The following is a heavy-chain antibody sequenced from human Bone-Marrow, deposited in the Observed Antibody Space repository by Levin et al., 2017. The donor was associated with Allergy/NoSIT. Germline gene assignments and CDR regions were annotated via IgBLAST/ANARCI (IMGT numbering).Heavy chain of an antibody. CDR2: MSGSGNTI. D-gene: IGHD1-1*01. CDR3: AREERWNVPFDY. Sequence: SCAASGFAFSDYYMSWIRQAPGKGLEWVSLMSGSGNTIYYADSVKGRFTISRDNAKNSLYLQMNSLRVEDTAVYYCAREERWNVPFDYWGQGTLVTVSS. CDR1: GFAFSDYY. J-gene: IGHJ4*02. V-gene: IGHV3-11*01.